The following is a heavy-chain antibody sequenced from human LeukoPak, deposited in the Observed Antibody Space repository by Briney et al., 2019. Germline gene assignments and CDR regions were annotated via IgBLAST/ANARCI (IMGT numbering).Heavy chain of an antibody. D-gene: IGHD3-16*02. CDR2: INHSGST. Sequence: PSETLSLTCAVYGGSFSGYYWSWIRQPPGKGLEWIGEINHSGSTNYNPSLKSRVTISVDTSKNQFSLKLSSVTAADTAVYYCARAPYYDYVWGSYRHRYFDYWGQGTLVTVSS. CDR1: GGSFSGYY. V-gene: IGHV4-34*01. CDR3: ARAPYYDYVWGSYRHRYFDY. J-gene: IGHJ4*02.